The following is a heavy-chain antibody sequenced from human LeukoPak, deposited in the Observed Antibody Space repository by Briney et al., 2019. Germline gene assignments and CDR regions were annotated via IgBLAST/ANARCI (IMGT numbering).Heavy chain of an antibody. CDR1: GGSISSSSYY. Sequence: SETLSLTCTVSGGSISSSSYYWGWIRQPPGKGLEWIGSIYYSGSTYYNPSLKSRVTISVDTSKNQFSLKLSSVTAADTAVYYCARDSPRDWEGGAFDIWGQGTMVTVSS. D-gene: IGHD1-26*01. V-gene: IGHV4-39*07. CDR2: IYYSGST. CDR3: ARDSPRDWEGGAFDI. J-gene: IGHJ3*02.